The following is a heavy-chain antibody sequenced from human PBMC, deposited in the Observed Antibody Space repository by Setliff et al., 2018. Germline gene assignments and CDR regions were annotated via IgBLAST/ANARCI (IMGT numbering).Heavy chain of an antibody. Sequence: SETLSLTCTVSGDSISSRRNYWGWFRQPAGKELEWIGQIYTSWSTNYNPSLKSRVTISLDTSKNQFSRSLTSVTAEDTAVYYCARMSGFQYIDVWDKGTTVTVSS. CDR2: IYTSWST. CDR1: GDSISSRRNY. J-gene: IGHJ6*03. D-gene: IGHD3-3*01. CDR3: ARMSGFQYIDV. V-gene: IGHV4-61*09.